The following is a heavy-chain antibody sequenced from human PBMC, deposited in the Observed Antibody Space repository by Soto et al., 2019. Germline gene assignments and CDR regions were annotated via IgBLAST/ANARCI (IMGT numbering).Heavy chain of an antibody. CDR2: INHSEST. V-gene: IGHV4-34*01. CDR3: RRSHYFDWLEDDY. J-gene: IGHJ4*02. Sequence: PSETLSLTCAVYGGSFSGYYWTWIRQPPGKGLEWIGEINHSESTNYNPSLKSRVTISVDTSKNQFSLKLSSVTAADTAVYYCRRSHYFDWLEDDYWGQGTLVTVSS. CDR1: GGSFSGYY. D-gene: IGHD3-9*01.